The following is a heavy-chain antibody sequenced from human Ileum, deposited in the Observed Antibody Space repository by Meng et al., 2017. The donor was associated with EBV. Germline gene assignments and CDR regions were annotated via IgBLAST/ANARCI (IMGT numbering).Heavy chain of an antibody. CDR2: IQHSGST. Sequence: QVQPQGSGSGLVEPSQTLSPTCAVSGGSISSGCHSWSWIRQPPGKGLEWIGDIQHSGSTYYNPSLKSRVTISVDRSRNQFSLKLSSVTAADTAVYYCARAHPVVYFFDYWGQGTLVTVSS. CDR1: GGSISSGCHS. D-gene: IGHD4-23*01. V-gene: IGHV4-30-2*01. CDR3: ARAHPVVYFFDY. J-gene: IGHJ4*02.